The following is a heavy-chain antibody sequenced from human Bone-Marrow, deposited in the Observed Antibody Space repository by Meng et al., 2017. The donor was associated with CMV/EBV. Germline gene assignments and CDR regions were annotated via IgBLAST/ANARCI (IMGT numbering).Heavy chain of an antibody. Sequence: GGSLRLSCAASGFTVSSNYMSWVRQAPGKGLEWVSVICSGGSTYYADSVKGRFTISRDNSKNTLYLQMNSLRAEDTAVYYCARDLGNGRITMSYWGQGTPVTVSS. J-gene: IGHJ4*02. V-gene: IGHV3-66*02. CDR1: GFTVSSNY. D-gene: IGHD3-10*02. CDR2: ICSGGST. CDR3: ARDLGNGRITMSY.